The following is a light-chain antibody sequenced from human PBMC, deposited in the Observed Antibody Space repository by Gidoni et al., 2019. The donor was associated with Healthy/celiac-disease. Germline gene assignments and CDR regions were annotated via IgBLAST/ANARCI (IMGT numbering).Light chain of an antibody. CDR3: QQRSNWPPKLT. CDR1: QSVSSY. J-gene: IGKJ4*01. CDR2: DAS. V-gene: IGKV3-11*01. Sequence: EIVLTQSPATLSLSPGERATLSCRASQSVSSYLAWYQQNPGQAPRLLIYDASNRATGIPARFSGSGSGTDFTLTISSLEPEDFAVYYCQQRSNWPPKLTFGGGTKVEIK.